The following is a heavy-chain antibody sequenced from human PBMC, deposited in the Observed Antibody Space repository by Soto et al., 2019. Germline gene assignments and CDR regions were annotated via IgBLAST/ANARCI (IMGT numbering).Heavy chain of an antibody. Sequence: SETLSLTCTVSGGSIGSSSYYWGWIRQPPGKGLEWIGSIYYSGSTYYNTSLKSRVTISVDTSKNQFSLKLSSVTAADTAVYYGARLRIHYDILTGYYSPYYFDYWGQGTLVTVSS. CDR2: IYYSGST. V-gene: IGHV4-39*01. CDR1: GGSIGSSSYY. D-gene: IGHD3-9*01. J-gene: IGHJ4*02. CDR3: ARLRIHYDILTGYYSPYYFDY.